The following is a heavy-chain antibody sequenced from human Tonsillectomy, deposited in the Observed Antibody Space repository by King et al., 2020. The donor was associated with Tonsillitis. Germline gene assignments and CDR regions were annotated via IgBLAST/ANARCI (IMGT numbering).Heavy chain of an antibody. V-gene: IGHV2-70*01. CDR3: ARMRAVTGVGFDYFDF. J-gene: IGHJ4*02. Sequence: VTLQESGPALVKPTQTLTLTCTFSGFSLSTHEMCVTWIRQPPGKALEWLALIAWDDDKYYSPSLRTRLTISKDTSRNQVVLTMTNMDPADTATYYCARMRAVTGVGFDYFDFWGQGTLVTVSS. CDR2: IAWDDDK. CDR1: GFSLSTHEMC. D-gene: IGHD6-19*01.